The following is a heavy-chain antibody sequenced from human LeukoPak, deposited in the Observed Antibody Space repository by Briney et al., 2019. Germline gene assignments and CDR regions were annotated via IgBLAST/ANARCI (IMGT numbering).Heavy chain of an antibody. J-gene: IGHJ4*02. CDR1: GFTFSSYW. D-gene: IGHD4-23*01. CDR2: IYRDGSRI. V-gene: IGHV3-74*01. Sequence: GGSLRLSCAVSGFTFSSYWMHWVRQAPGKGLVWVSRIYRDGSRINCADSVKGRFTISRDNGKNTLFLQMNSLRAEDAAVYYCVRGNDYGGPHYWGQGTLVTVSS. CDR3: VRGNDYGGPHY.